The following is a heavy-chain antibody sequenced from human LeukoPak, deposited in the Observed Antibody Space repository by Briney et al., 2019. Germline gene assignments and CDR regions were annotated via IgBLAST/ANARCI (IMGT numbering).Heavy chain of an antibody. CDR2: ISSSSSYI. Sequence: GGSLRLSCAASGFTFSSYSMNWVRQAPGKGLEWVSSISSSSSYIYYADSVKGRFTISRDNAKNSLYLQMNNLRAEDTAVYYCAKLPGYSSGWYSSDWFDPWGQGTLVTVSS. CDR1: GFTFSSYS. J-gene: IGHJ5*02. V-gene: IGHV3-21*01. CDR3: AKLPGYSSGWYSSDWFDP. D-gene: IGHD6-19*01.